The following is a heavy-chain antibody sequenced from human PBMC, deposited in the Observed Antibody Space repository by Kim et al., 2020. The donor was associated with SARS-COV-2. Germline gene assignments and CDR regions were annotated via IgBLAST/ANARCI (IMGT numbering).Heavy chain of an antibody. D-gene: IGHD6-13*01. V-gene: IGHV5-10-1*01. Sequence: SFQGHVTISADKSISTAYLQWSSLKASDTAMYYCARVSIAAAGTSGWFDPWGQGTLVTVSS. J-gene: IGHJ5*02. CDR3: ARVSIAAAGTSGWFDP.